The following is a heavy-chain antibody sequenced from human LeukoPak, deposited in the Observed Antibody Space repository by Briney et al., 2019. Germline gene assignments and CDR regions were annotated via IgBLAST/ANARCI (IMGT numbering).Heavy chain of an antibody. Sequence: SETLSLTCTVSGGSISSYYWSWIRQHPGKGLEWIGYIYYSGSTNYNPSLKSRVTISVDTSKNQYSLKLSSVTAADTAVYYCARGGIAAAGSEYYFDYWGQGTLVTVPS. D-gene: IGHD6-13*01. V-gene: IGHV4-59*01. CDR1: GGSISSYY. CDR2: IYYSGST. CDR3: ARGGIAAAGSEYYFDY. J-gene: IGHJ4*02.